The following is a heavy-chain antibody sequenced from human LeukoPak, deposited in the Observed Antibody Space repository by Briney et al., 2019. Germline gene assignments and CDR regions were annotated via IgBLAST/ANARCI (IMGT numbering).Heavy chain of an antibody. D-gene: IGHD1-26*01. CDR3: ARGWDFDS. Sequence: PGGSLRLSCAASGFSVSTRYMNWVRQAPGKGLEWVSLIYSGDTTKYADSVKGRFTVSRDNSKNTLYLQMNSLRAEDTALYYCARGWDFDSWGQGTLVTVSS. CDR1: GFSVSTRY. V-gene: IGHV3-66*01. J-gene: IGHJ4*02. CDR2: IYSGDTT.